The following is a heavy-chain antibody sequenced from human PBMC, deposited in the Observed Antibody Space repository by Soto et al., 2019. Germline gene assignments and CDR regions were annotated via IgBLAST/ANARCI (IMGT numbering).Heavy chain of an antibody. CDR2: ISAYNGNT. CDR1: GYTFTSYG. Sequence: ASVKVSCKASGYTFTSYGISWVRQAPGQGLEWMGWISAYNGNTNYAQKLQGRVTMTTDTSTSTAYMELRSMRSDDTAVYYCARSSRDTAMVPSWDWGQGNLVTVSS. V-gene: IGHV1-18*01. CDR3: ARSSRDTAMVPSWD. J-gene: IGHJ4*02. D-gene: IGHD5-18*01.